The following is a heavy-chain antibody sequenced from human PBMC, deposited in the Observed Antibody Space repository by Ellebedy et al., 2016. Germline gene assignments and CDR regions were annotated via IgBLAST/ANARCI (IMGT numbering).Heavy chain of an antibody. CDR1: GFSLSTSGMR. V-gene: IGHV2-70*04. D-gene: IGHD1-26*01. Sequence: SGPTLVKPTPTLTLTCTFSGFSLSTSGMRVSWIRQPPGKALEWLARIDWDDDKFYSTSLKTRLTISKDTSKNQVVLTMTNMDPVDTATYYCARDADYGSYYWGVFDIWGQGTMVTVSS. J-gene: IGHJ3*02. CDR3: ARDADYGSYYWGVFDI. CDR2: IDWDDDK.